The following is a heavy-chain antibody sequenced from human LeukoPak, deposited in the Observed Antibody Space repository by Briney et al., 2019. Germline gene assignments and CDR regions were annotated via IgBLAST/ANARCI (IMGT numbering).Heavy chain of an antibody. CDR1: GVSISSYY. J-gene: IGHJ4*02. Sequence: SETLSLTCTVSGVSISSYYWSWIRQPPGKGLEWIGYIYYSGSTNYNPSLKSRVTISVDTSKNQFSLKLSSVTAADTAVYYCARDDYGDMRFDYWGQGTLVTVSS. CDR2: IYYSGST. V-gene: IGHV4-59*01. CDR3: ARDDYGDMRFDY. D-gene: IGHD4-17*01.